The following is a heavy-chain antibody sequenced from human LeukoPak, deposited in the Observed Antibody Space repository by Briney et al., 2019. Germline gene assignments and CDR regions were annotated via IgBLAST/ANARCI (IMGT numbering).Heavy chain of an antibody. CDR2: IHNSGRT. V-gene: IGHV4-59*08. J-gene: IGHJ4*02. D-gene: IGHD1-26*01. CDR3: ARHGAISSESYFDY. Sequence: SETLSLTCSVSGGSVSSYYWSWIRQSPGKGLEWIGYIHNSGRTNYNPSLKSRVTGFVDTSKNQVSLRLSSVTAADTAVYYCARHGAISSESYFDYWGQGALVTVSS. CDR1: GGSVSSYY.